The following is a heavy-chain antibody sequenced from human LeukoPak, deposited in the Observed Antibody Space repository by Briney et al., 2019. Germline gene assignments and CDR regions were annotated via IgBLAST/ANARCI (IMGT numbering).Heavy chain of an antibody. D-gene: IGHD6-13*01. J-gene: IGHJ4*01. CDR3: ARDGTAAGPYFDL. CDR1: GFTLSSYW. V-gene: IGHV3-7*01. CDR2: IRQDGGEK. Sequence: GGSLRLSCAVSGFTLSSYWMNWVRQAPGKGLEWVASIRQDGGEKSYVDSVKGRFTISRDNTENSLYLQINSLRAEDTAVYYCARDGTAAGPYFDLWGQGTLVTVSS.